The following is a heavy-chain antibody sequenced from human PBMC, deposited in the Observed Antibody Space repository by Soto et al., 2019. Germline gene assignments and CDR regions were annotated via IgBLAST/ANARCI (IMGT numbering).Heavy chain of an antibody. J-gene: IGHJ4*02. V-gene: IGHV4-34*01. D-gene: IGHD3-9*01. CDR1: GGSFSGYY. Sequence: QVQLQQWGAGLLKPSETLSLTCAVYGGSFSGYYWSWIRQPPGKGLEWIGEINHSGSTNYNPSLKSRVTISIDTSKNQFSLKLSSVTAADTAVYYCARVGLRYFGHFDYWGQGTLVTVSS. CDR2: INHSGST. CDR3: ARVGLRYFGHFDY.